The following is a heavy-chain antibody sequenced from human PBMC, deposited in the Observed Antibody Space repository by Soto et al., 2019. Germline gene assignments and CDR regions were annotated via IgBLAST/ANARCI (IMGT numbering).Heavy chain of an antibody. CDR3: ARRVGDPCSGGSCYWNWFDP. J-gene: IGHJ5*02. CDR2: INSDGSST. Sequence: GGSLRLSCAASGFTFSSYWMHWVRQAPGKGLVWVSRINSDGSSTSYADSVKGRFTISRDNAKNTLYLQMNSLRAEDTAVYYCARRVGDPCSGGSCYWNWFDPWGQGTLVTVSS. V-gene: IGHV3-74*01. D-gene: IGHD2-15*01. CDR1: GFTFSSYW.